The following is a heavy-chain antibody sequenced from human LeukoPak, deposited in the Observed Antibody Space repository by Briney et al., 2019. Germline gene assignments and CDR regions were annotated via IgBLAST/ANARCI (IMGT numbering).Heavy chain of an antibody. CDR1: GYTFTSNH. CDR2: ITASGHYT. J-gene: IGHJ3*02. CDR3: ARDGTNYTFDI. V-gene: IGHV1-46*01. D-gene: IGHD2-8*01. Sequence: GGSVKVSCKASGYTFTSNHMHWVRPAPGQGLEWVGVITASGHYTRYARDFQGRVTMTRDTSTSTVYMELSSLRSEDTALYFCARDGTNYTFDIWGQGTLASVSS.